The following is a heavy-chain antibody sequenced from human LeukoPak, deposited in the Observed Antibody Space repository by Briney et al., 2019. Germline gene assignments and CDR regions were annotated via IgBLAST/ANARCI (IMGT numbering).Heavy chain of an antibody. Sequence: ASVNVSCKASGYTFTSYEINWVRQATGQRLEWMGWMNPNSGNTGYAQKFQARVTITRNTTISTAYMQLSSLRSEDPAVYYCARGIVVVPAAINWFDTWGPGTLVTVSS. CDR1: GYTFTSYE. J-gene: IGHJ5*02. CDR3: ARGIVVVPAAINWFDT. V-gene: IGHV1-8*01. D-gene: IGHD2-2*01. CDR2: MNPNSGNT.